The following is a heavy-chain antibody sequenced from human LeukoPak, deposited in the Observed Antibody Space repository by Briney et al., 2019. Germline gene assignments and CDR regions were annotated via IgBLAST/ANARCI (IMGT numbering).Heavy chain of an antibody. J-gene: IGHJ6*03. CDR3: ARSIVVVPATRVTYYMDV. CDR2: IYTSGST. CDR1: GGSISSSSYY. Sequence: SETLSLTCTVSGGSISSSSYYWSWIRQPAGKGLEWIGRIYTSGSTSYNPSLKSRVTISVDKSKNQFSLKLSSVTAADTAVYYCARSIVVVPATRVTYYMDVWGKGTTVTVSS. V-gene: IGHV4-61*02. D-gene: IGHD2-2*01.